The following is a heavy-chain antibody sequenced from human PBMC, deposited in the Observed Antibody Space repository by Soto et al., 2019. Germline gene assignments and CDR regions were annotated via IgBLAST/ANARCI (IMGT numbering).Heavy chain of an antibody. CDR3: AREMGACSDSSCYPGPYDS. D-gene: IGHD3-16*01. Sequence: GGPLRLSCAASGFTFTSYSMNWVRQAPGQGLEWVSYITSKSTTIKYADSVKGRFTVSRDNAKNSLYLQLNSLRDEDTAVYYCAREMGACSDSSCYPGPYDSWGQGTLVTV. V-gene: IGHV3-48*02. CDR1: GFTFTSYS. J-gene: IGHJ5*02. CDR2: ITSKSTTI.